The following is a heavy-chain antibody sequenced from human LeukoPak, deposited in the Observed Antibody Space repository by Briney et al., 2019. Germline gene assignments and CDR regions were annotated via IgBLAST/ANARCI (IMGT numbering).Heavy chain of an antibody. D-gene: IGHD4-11*01. V-gene: IGHV3-21*01. CDR3: ARGYSNYGYAFDI. Sequence: GGSLRLSCAASGFTFSSYSMNWVRQAPGKGLEWVSSISSSSSYIYYVETVKGRFTISRGNARNSLYLQMNSLRAEDTAVYYCARGYSNYGYAFDIWGQGTMVTVSS. J-gene: IGHJ3*02. CDR2: ISSSSSYI. CDR1: GFTFSSYS.